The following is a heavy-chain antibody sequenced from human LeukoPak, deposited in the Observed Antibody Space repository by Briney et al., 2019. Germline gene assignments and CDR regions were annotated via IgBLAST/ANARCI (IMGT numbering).Heavy chain of an antibody. J-gene: IGHJ4*02. CDR3: AKEIVGAPTPGAY. D-gene: IGHD1-26*01. V-gene: IGHV4-4*02. CDR1: TXSITSNC. Sequence: KLSETLSLTFAVSTXSITSNCWSWVRQPPGKGLEWIGEVHKSGSTNYYPSLQSRVTISIDKSKNQIAPELTSVTAADTAVYYCAKEIVGAPTPGAYWGQGILVTVSS. CDR2: VHKSGST.